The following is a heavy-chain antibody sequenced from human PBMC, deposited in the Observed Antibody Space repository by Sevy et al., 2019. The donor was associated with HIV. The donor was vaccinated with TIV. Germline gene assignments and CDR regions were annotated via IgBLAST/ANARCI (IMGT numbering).Heavy chain of an antibody. CDR1: GGTFSSYA. Sequence: ASVKVSCKASGGTFSSYAISWVRQAPGQGLEWMGGIIPIFGTANYAQTFQGRVTITADESTSTAYMELSSLRSEDTAVYYCARGGRADPTAYYYYYMDVWGKGTTVTVSS. J-gene: IGHJ6*03. D-gene: IGHD3-10*01. CDR2: IIPIFGTA. CDR3: ARGGRADPTAYYYYYMDV. V-gene: IGHV1-69*13.